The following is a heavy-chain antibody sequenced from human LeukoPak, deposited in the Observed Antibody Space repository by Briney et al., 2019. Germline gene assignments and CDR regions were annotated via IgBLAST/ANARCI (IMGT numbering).Heavy chain of an antibody. CDR1: GGSISSSSYY. CDR2: IYYSGST. Sequence: SETLSLTCTVSGGSISSSSYYWGWIRQPPGKGLEWIGSIYYSGSTYYNPSLKSRVTISVDTSKNQFSLKLSSVTAADTAVYYCAFRDYYDSSGYEYWGQGTLVTVSS. J-gene: IGHJ4*02. V-gene: IGHV4-39*07. CDR3: AFRDYYDSSGYEY. D-gene: IGHD3-22*01.